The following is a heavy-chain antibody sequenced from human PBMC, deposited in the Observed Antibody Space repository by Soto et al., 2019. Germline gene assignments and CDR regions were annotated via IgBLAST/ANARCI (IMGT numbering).Heavy chain of an antibody. CDR2: INPNSGGT. Sequence: ASVKVSCKASGYTFTGYYMHWVRQAPGQGLEWMGWINPNSGGTNYAQKFQGWVTMTRDTSISTAYMELSRLRSDDTAVYYCARGGNIVATIAHYYYFMDVWGKGTTVTVSS. J-gene: IGHJ6*03. CDR3: ARGGNIVATIAHYYYFMDV. D-gene: IGHD5-12*01. V-gene: IGHV1-2*04. CDR1: GYTFTGYY.